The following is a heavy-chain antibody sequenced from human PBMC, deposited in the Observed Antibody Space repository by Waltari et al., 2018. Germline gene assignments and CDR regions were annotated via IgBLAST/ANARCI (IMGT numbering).Heavy chain of an antibody. D-gene: IGHD4-17*01. J-gene: IGHJ5*02. V-gene: IGHV1-69*01. Sequence: QVQLVQSGAEGKKPGSSVKVACKASGGTFSSSAIRWVRRAAGQGLEWMGGIIPIFGTANYAQTFQGRFTITADESTSTAYMELSSLRSEDTAVYYCARDGTDDGDYVGWFDPWGQGTLVTVSS. CDR1: GGTFSSSA. CDR3: ARDGTDDGDYVGWFDP. CDR2: IIPIFGTA.